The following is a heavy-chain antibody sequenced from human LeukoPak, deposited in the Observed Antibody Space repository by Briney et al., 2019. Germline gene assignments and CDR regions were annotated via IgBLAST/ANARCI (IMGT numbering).Heavy chain of an antibody. CDR1: GFAFSQFP. D-gene: IGHD3-10*01. J-gene: IGHJ4*02. Sequence: GGTLRLSCVASGFAFSQFPVHWVRQAPGKRLEWVAFISHDGGNKKYGDSVKGRFTISRDNSKNTVYLQMNSLRPEDTALYYCARDKSYFGSGNYHYFDSWGQGALVIVSS. CDR2: ISHDGGNK. CDR3: ARDKSYFGSGNYHYFDS. V-gene: IGHV3-30*03.